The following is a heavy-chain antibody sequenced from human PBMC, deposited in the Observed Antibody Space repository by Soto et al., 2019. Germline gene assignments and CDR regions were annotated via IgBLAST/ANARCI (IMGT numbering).Heavy chain of an antibody. CDR1: GFTFSSYW. D-gene: IGHD2-2*01. CDR3: ARDPSIVLVPAATYYSYYSGIDV. J-gene: IGHJ6*02. Sequence: EVPLVESGGGLVQPGGSLRLSCAASGFTFSSYWMSWVRQAPGKGLEWVANIKQDGSEKYYVDSVKGRFTISRDNAKNSLYLQMKSLRAEDTAVYYCARDPSIVLVPAATYYSYYSGIDVWGQGTTVTVSS. V-gene: IGHV3-7*01. CDR2: IKQDGSEK.